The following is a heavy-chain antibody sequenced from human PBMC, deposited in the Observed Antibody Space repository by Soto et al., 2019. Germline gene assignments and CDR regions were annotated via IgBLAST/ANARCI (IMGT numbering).Heavy chain of an antibody. V-gene: IGHV3-33*01. CDR1: GFTFSSYG. Sequence: GGSLRLSCAASGFTFSSYGMHWVRQAPGKGLEWVAVIWYDGSNKYYADSVKGRFTISRDNSKNTLYLQMNSLRAEDTAVYYCARDQLAVAGTHYYYMDVWGKGTTVTVSS. CDR2: IWYDGSNK. J-gene: IGHJ6*03. D-gene: IGHD6-19*01. CDR3: ARDQLAVAGTHYYYMDV.